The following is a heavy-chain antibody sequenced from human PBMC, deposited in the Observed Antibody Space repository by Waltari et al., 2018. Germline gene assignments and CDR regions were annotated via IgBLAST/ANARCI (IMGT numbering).Heavy chain of an antibody. CDR2: IIPILGIA. Sequence: QVQLVQSGAEVKKPGSSVKVSCKASGGTFSSYTISWVRQAPGQGLEWMGRIIPILGIANYAQKFQGRVTITADKSTSTAYMELSSLRSEDTAVYYCARGVMGYSYGPGGYGMDVWGQGTTVTVSS. D-gene: IGHD5-18*01. CDR3: ARGVMGYSYGPGGYGMDV. V-gene: IGHV1-69*02. CDR1: GGTFSSYT. J-gene: IGHJ6*02.